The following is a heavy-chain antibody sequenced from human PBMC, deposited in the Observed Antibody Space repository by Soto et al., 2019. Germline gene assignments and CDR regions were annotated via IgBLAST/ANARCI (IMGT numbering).Heavy chain of an antibody. J-gene: IGHJ4*02. CDR1: GFTFSGSA. D-gene: IGHD4-17*01. V-gene: IGHV3-73*01. CDR3: TRGYGDYVRDY. CDR2: IRSKSNSYAT. Sequence: EVQLVESGGGLVQPGGSLKLSCAVSGFTFSGSAMHWVRQASGKGLEWVGRIRSKSNSYATAYAASVKGRFTISRDDSKNTAYLQMHDLKTEDTAEYNCTRGYGDYVRDYWGQGTLVTVSS.